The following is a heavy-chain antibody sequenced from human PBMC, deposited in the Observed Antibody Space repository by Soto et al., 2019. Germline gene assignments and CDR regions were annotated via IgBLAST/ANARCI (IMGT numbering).Heavy chain of an antibody. CDR1: GGSISSDSFY. Sequence: SETLSLTCTVSGGSISSDSFYWAWIRQPPGKGLEWIGIIYYSGDTYYNPSLVGRLTMSVDTSNQFSLTLRSVTAADTALYYCARNQPQRYCSGGTCRPAYGMDVWGQGTTVTVSS. CDR2: IYYSGDT. CDR3: ARNQPQRYCSGGTCRPAYGMDV. V-gene: IGHV4-39*01. D-gene: IGHD2-15*01. J-gene: IGHJ6*02.